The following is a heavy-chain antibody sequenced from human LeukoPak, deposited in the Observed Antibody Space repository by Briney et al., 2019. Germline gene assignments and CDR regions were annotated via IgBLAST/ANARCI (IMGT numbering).Heavy chain of an antibody. V-gene: IGHV1-2*06. CDR2: INPNSGGT. J-gene: IGHJ5*02. Sequence: ASVKVSCKASGYTFTGYYMHWVRQAPGQGLEWMGRINPNSGGTSYAQKFQGRVTMTRDTSISTAYMELRGLRSEDTAVYYCVRDGEGVAISVNYWFDPWGQGTLVTVSS. D-gene: IGHD3-10*01. CDR3: VRDGEGVAISVNYWFDP. CDR1: GYTFTGYY.